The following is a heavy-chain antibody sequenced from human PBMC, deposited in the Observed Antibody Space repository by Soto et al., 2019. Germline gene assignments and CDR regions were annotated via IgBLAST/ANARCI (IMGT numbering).Heavy chain of an antibody. V-gene: IGHV1-3*01. CDR1: GNTVPNYA. J-gene: IGHJ6*01. CDR2: INGGNGNT. CDR3: GSTNYNPSLKSRVTISVDTSKNQFSLKLSSVTAADTAVYYCARDRAGYCSGGSCSPNYYHHGMDV. Sequence: GSVKVSCKASGNTVPNYAIHWVRQAPGQRLEWMGWINGGNGNTYYSEHFQGRVTFTRDTSAGTVYMQLSSLTSEDTAIYYSGSTNYNPSLKSRVTISVDTSKNQFSLKLSSVTAADTAVYYCARDRAGYCSGGSCSPNYYHHGMDVLGQGTTVTGSS. D-gene: IGHD3-10*01.